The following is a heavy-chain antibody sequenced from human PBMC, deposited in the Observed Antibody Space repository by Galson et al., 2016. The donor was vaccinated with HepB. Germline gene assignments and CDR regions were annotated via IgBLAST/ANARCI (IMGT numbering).Heavy chain of an antibody. J-gene: IGHJ4*02. CDR1: GFTFSSYA. V-gene: IGHV3-30-3*01. Sequence: SLRLSCAASGFTFSSYALHWVRQAPGKGLEWVAVISYAGSKTYYADSMKGRFIISRDNSESTLYLQMTSLRAEDTAVYYCARDDAGPIYNLDHWGQGTLVSVSS. CDR3: ARDDAGPIYNLDH. CDR2: ISYAGSKT. D-gene: IGHD1-1*01.